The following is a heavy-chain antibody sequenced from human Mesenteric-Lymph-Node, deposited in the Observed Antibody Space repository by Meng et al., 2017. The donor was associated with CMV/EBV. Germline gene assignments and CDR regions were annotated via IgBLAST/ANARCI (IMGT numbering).Heavy chain of an antibody. Sequence: ASVKVSCKASGYTFTSYDINWVRQATGQGPEWMGWMNPNSGNTGYAQKFQGRVTMTRNTSISTAYMELSSLRSEDTAVYYCARAVAVAGTRRRFWFDPWGQGTLVTVSS. CDR2: MNPNSGNT. V-gene: IGHV1-8*01. CDR1: GYTFTSYD. CDR3: ARAVAVAGTRRRFWFDP. D-gene: IGHD6-19*01. J-gene: IGHJ5*02.